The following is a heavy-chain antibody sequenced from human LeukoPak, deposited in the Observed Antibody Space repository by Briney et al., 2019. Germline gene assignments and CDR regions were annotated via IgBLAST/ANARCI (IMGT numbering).Heavy chain of an antibody. V-gene: IGHV4-59*01. D-gene: IGHD4-17*01. CDR1: GGSIKDYY. J-gene: IGHJ5*02. Sequence: SETLSLTCTVSGGSIKDYYWAWIRQAPGEGLEWIGYISNSGTIDYNPSLKSRVTMSVDTSKNEFSLKLTSVTAADTAIYYCARVVRGAVTSNWFDPWGQGTLVTVSS. CDR3: ARVVRGAVTSNWFDP. CDR2: ISNSGTI.